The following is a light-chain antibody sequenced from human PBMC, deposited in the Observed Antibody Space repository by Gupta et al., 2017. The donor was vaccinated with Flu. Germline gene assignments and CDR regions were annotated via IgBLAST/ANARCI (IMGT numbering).Light chain of an antibody. Sequence: QSVLTQPPPVSVAPGQRHTISCTGRSSNIGAGYDVHWYQQLPGTAPKLLIYSNRNRPSGVPYRVSGSKSGTSASLASTGLQAEDEADYYCQSYDSILSGGVLGGGTKLTVL. CDR1: SSNIGAGYD. CDR3: QSYDSILSGGV. J-gene: IGLJ3*02. V-gene: IGLV1-40*01. CDR2: SNR.